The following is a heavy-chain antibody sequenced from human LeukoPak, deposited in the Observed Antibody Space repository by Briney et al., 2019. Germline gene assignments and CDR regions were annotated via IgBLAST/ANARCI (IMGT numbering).Heavy chain of an antibody. CDR1: GFTFSTYA. CDR3: AKGGNQRAGYCSGGSCYLFEY. D-gene: IGHD2-15*01. CDR2: ISSSGGST. J-gene: IGHJ4*02. V-gene: IGHV3-23*01. Sequence: GGSLRLSCAASGFTFSTYAMSRVRQAPGEGLEWVSGISSSGGSTYYADPVKGRFTISRDNSKNTLYLQMNSLRAEDTAVYYCAKGGNQRAGYCSGGSCYLFEYWGQGTLVTVSS.